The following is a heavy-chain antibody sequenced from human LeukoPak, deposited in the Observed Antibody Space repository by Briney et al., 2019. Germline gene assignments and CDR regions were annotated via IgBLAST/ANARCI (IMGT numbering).Heavy chain of an antibody. D-gene: IGHD5-24*01. Sequence: GGSLRLSCVASGFPFSSYWMTWVRQAPGKGLEWVANVKQDGSKKSYVDSVKGRFTISRDNAKKSLYLQMNSLRAEDTAIYYCTRVGYIDEGIDYWGQGTLVTVSS. V-gene: IGHV3-7*04. CDR2: VKQDGSKK. CDR1: GFPFSSYW. CDR3: TRVGYIDEGIDY. J-gene: IGHJ4*02.